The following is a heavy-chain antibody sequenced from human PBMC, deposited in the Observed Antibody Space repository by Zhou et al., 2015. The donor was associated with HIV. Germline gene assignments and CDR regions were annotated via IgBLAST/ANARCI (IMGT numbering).Heavy chain of an antibody. CDR3: ATSPIYCSSTSCQWGDSGYDHDAFDI. D-gene: IGHD2-2*01. V-gene: IGHV1-69*01. CDR2: IIPIFGTA. Sequence: QVQLVQSGAEVKKPGSSVKVSCKASGGTFSSYAISWVRQAPGQGLEWMGGIIPIFGTANYAQKFQGRVTITADESTSTAYMELSSLRSEDTAVYYCATSPIYCSSTSCQWGDSGYDHDAFDIWGQGTMVTVSS. J-gene: IGHJ3*02. CDR1: GGTFSSYA.